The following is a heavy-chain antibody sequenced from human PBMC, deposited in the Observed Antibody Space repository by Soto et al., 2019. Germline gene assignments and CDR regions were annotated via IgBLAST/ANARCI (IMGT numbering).Heavy chain of an antibody. J-gene: IGHJ5*02. CDR3: AREGQNGYSLGP. CDR2: IHRSGST. D-gene: IGHD5-18*01. CDR1: GGSISSGDYY. Sequence: PSETLSLTCTVSGGSISSGDYYWSWIRQPPGKGLEWIGEIHRSGSTNYNPSLKSRVTISADQSKNQFSLEMRFVTAADTALYYCAREGQNGYSLGPWGQGTLVTVSS. V-gene: IGHV4-39*07.